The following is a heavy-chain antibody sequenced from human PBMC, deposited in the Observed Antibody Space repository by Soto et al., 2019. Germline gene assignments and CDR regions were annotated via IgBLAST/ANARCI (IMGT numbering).Heavy chain of an antibody. J-gene: IGHJ4*02. D-gene: IGHD3-22*01. CDR2: MNPNSGNT. V-gene: IGHV1-8*01. Sequence: ASVTVSCKASVYTFTSYDINWVRQATGQGLEWMGWMNPNSGNTGDAQKFQSRVTITRNTSISTAYMELSSLSAEDTAVYYCAALTSSGYYSWGQGTLVTVSS. CDR3: AALTSSGYYS. CDR1: VYTFTSYD.